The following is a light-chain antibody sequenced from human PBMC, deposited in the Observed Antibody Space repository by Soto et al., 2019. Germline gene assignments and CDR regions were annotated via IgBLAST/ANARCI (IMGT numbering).Light chain of an antibody. J-gene: IGLJ1*01. CDR2: AVS. CDR3: ISYTDRQSYL. Sequence: QSALTQPASVSGSPVQSITISCSGTSSDIGSYDHVAWYQQFPGKSPKLIIYAVSDRPSGVSDRFSGSKSGISASLTISGLQTEDEADYYCISYTDRQSYLFGTGTKLTVL. V-gene: IGLV2-14*03. CDR1: SSDIGSYDH.